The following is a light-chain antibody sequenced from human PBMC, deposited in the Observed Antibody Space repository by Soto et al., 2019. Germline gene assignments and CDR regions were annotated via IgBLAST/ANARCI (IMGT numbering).Light chain of an antibody. V-gene: IGLV2-11*01. J-gene: IGLJ2*01. Sequence: QSVLTQPRSVSGSPGQSVAISCTGTSSDVGGYNYVSWYRQHPGRAPKLLLYDVTKRPSGVPDRFSGSKSGNTASLTISGLQADDEADYYCCSYAGSYIVVIGGGTNVTVL. CDR1: SSDVGGYNY. CDR3: CSYAGSYIVV. CDR2: DVT.